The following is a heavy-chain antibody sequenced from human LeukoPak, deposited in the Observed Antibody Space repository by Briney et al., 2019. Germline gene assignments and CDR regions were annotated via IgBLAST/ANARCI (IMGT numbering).Heavy chain of an antibody. CDR1: GGSISRYY. CDR2: ISSSGSTI. J-gene: IGHJ6*03. Sequence: LSLTCSVSGGSISRYYWSWIRQSPGKGLEWVSYISSSGSTIYYADSVKGRFTISRDNAKNSLYLQMNSLRAEDTAVYYCARCQLLAKHMDVWGKGTTVTISS. V-gene: IGHV3-11*04. CDR3: ARCQLLAKHMDV. D-gene: IGHD1-1*01.